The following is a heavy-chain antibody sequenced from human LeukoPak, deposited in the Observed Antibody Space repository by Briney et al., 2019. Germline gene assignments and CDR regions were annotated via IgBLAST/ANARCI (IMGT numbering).Heavy chain of an antibody. Sequence: PSETLSLTCAVYGGSFSGDYWSWIRQPPGKGLEWIGEINHSGSTNYNPSLKSRVTISVDTSKNQFSLKLSSVTAADTAVYYCARVALGYYDSSGYRDYWGQGTLVTVSS. CDR1: GGSFSGDY. J-gene: IGHJ4*02. V-gene: IGHV4-34*01. CDR2: INHSGST. D-gene: IGHD3-22*01. CDR3: ARVALGYYDSSGYRDY.